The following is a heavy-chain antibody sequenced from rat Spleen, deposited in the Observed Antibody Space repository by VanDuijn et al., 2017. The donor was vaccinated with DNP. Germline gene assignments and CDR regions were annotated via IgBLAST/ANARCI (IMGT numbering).Heavy chain of an antibody. J-gene: IGHJ2*01. CDR3: ANWGTTAPGGY. Sequence: VQMKETGPGLVQTTQTLSVTCTVSGFSLTSYGVHWVRQAPGKGLEWVAAISPSGSSTYYRDSVKGRFTISRDNARNTLYLQMNSLRSEDTATYFCANWGTTAPGGYWGQGVMVTVSS. CDR2: ISPSGSST. V-gene: IGHV5-19*01. CDR1: GFSLTSYG. D-gene: IGHD1-11*01.